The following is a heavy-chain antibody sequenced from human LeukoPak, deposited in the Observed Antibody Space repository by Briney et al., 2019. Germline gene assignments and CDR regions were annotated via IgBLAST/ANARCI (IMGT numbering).Heavy chain of an antibody. CDR3: ARVGSSGSYNEDY. D-gene: IGHD1-26*01. CDR2: ISSSSSYI. V-gene: IGHV3-21*01. Sequence: GGSLRLSCAASGFTFSSYSMNWVRQAPGKGLEWVSSISSSSSYIYYADSVKGRFTISRDNAKNSLYLQMNTLRAEDTAVYYYARVGSSGSYNEDYWGQGTLVTVSS. CDR1: GFTFSSYS. J-gene: IGHJ4*02.